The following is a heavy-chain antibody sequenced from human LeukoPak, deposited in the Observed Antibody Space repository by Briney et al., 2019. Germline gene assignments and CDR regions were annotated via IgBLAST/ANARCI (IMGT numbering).Heavy chain of an antibody. CDR1: GFTFSAHS. V-gene: IGHV3-21*01. CDR2: ISSSSSYI. CDR3: ARDAPPHYCSGGSCYSGIDY. Sequence: GGSLRLSCAASGFTFSAHSMNWVRQAPGKGLEWVSSISSSSSYIYYADSVKGRFTISRDNAKNSLYLQMNSLRAEDTAVYYRARDAPPHYCSGGSCYSGIDYWGQGTLVTVSS. D-gene: IGHD2-15*01. J-gene: IGHJ4*02.